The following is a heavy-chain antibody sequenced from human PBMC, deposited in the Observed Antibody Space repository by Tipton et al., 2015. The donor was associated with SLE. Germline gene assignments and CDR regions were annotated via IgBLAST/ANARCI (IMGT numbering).Heavy chain of an antibody. CDR2: IQGRENT. CDR3: ASGNPVMPL. CDR1: GVSVTNYY. J-gene: IGHJ4*02. D-gene: IGHD1-1*01. Sequence: TLSLTCTVSGVSVTNYYWSWIRQPPGKRLEWIGFIQGRENTNYNPSLESRVTISVDTSKNQFSLKLTSVTAADTAVYYCASGNPVMPLWGQGTLVTVSS. V-gene: IGHV4-59*02.